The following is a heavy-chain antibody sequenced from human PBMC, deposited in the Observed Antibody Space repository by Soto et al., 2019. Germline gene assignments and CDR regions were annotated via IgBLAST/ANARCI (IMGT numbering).Heavy chain of an antibody. J-gene: IGHJ6*03. CDR1: GFTFSSFS. CDR2: ISSSSSYI. D-gene: IGHD6-6*01. V-gene: IGHV3-21*01. Sequence: EVQLVESGGGLVKPGGSLSLSCEASGFTFSSFSLNWVRQAPGKGLEWVSSISSSSSYIYYADSVKGRFTISRDNAKNSLYLQMNSLRAEDTAVYYCARGSWYYYYMDVWGKGTTVTVSS. CDR3: ARGSWYYYYMDV.